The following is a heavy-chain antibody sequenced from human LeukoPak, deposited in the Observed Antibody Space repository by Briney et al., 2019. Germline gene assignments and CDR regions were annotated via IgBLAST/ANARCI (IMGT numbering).Heavy chain of an antibody. CDR2: IYYSGST. D-gene: IGHD1-26*01. CDR1: GGSISSSSYY. V-gene: IGHV4-39*01. J-gene: IGHJ5*02. CDR3: ARIHSGSYPWWFDP. Sequence: PSETLSLTCTVSGGSISSSSYYWGWVRQPPGTGLEWIGSIYYSGSTYYNPSLKSRVTISVDTSKNQFSLKLSSVTAADTAVYYCARIHSGSYPWWFDPWGQGTLVTVSS.